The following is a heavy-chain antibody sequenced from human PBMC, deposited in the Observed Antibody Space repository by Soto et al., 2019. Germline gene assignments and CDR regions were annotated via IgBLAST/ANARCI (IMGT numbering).Heavy chain of an antibody. CDR1: GGSISSSSW. V-gene: IGHV4-4*02. CDR3: TTSHAGELNT. Sequence: QVQLQESGPGLVKPSGTLSLTCAVSGGSISSSSWWTWVRQSPGKGLEWIGEIFESGATKYNPSLKSRLTTSVDKSKNQYSLNLSSFTAADTAVYFCTTSHAGELNTWGQGTLVTVSS. CDR2: IFESGAT. J-gene: IGHJ5*02. D-gene: IGHD1-7*01.